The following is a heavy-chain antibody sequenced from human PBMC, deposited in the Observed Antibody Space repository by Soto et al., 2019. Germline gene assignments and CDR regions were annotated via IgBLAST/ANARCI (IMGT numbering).Heavy chain of an antibody. Sequence: EVQLVESGGGLVKPGGSLRLSCAASGFTFSSYSMNWVRQAPGKGLEWVSSISSSSSYIYYADSVKGRFTISRDNAKNSLYLQMNSMRAEDTAVYYCARDSCSSTGCFDWGQGTLVTVSS. J-gene: IGHJ4*02. V-gene: IGHV3-21*01. CDR3: ARDSCSSTGCFD. D-gene: IGHD2-2*01. CDR1: GFTFSSYS. CDR2: ISSSSSYI.